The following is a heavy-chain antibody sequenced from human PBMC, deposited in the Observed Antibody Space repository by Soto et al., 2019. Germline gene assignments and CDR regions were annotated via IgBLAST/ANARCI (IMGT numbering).Heavy chain of an antibody. V-gene: IGHV3-33*01. CDR1: GFTFSSYG. J-gene: IGHJ4*02. Sequence: QVQLVESGGGVVQPGRSLRLSCAASGFTFSSYGMHWVRQAPGKGLEWVAVIWFDGSNKYYADSVKGRFTISNSKNTVYLQMNSLRVDDTATYYCARVTIAYKRGADYWGQGTLVNVSP. CDR3: ARVTIAYKRGADY. CDR2: IWFDGSNK. D-gene: IGHD1-1*01.